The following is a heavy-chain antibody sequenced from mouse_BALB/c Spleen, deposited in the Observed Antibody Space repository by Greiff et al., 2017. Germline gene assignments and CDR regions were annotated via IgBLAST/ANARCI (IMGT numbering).Heavy chain of an antibody. CDR2: INPSTGYT. Sequence: QVQLQQSGAELAKPGASVKMSCKASGYTFTSYWMHWVKQRPGQGLEWIGYINPSTGYTEYNQKFKDKATLTADKSSSTAYMQLSSLTSEDSAVYYCALSTMISTPFAYWGQGTLVTVSA. J-gene: IGHJ3*01. V-gene: IGHV1-7*01. CDR3: ALSTMISTPFAY. CDR1: GYTFTSYW. D-gene: IGHD2-4*01.